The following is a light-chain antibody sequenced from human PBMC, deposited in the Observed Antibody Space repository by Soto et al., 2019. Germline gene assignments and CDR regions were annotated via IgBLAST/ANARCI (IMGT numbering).Light chain of an antibody. J-gene: IGKJ4*01. CDR3: QQFNSFPLT. CDR2: AAS. V-gene: IGKV1-39*01. Sequence: DIQMTQSPSSLSASVGDRVTVTCRTSQNISSSLNWYQQKPGKAPKVLIYAASSLQSGVPSRFSGSGSGTDFTLTISSLQPEDFATYYCQQFNSFPLTFGGGTKVDIK. CDR1: QNISSS.